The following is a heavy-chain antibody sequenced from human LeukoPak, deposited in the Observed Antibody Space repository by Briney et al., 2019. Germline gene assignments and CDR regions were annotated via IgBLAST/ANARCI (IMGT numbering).Heavy chain of an antibody. Sequence: SQTLSLTCTVSGGSISSGSYYWGWIRQPPGKGLEWIGSIYYGGSTYYNPSLKSRVTISVDTSKNQFSLKLSSVTAADTAVYYCARHGIPQQLVRNYYYMDVWGKGTTVTVSS. J-gene: IGHJ6*03. V-gene: IGHV4-39*01. CDR3: ARHGIPQQLVRNYYYMDV. CDR1: GGSISSGSYY. CDR2: IYYGGST. D-gene: IGHD6-13*01.